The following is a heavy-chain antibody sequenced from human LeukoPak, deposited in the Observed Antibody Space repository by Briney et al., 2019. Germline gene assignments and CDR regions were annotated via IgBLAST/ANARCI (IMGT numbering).Heavy chain of an antibody. CDR2: INHSGST. D-gene: IGHD3-22*01. J-gene: IGHJ4*02. V-gene: IGHV4-34*01. CDR1: GGSFSGYY. CDR3: ARQGAYYYDSSGYV. Sequence: PSETLSLTCAVYGGSFSGYYWSWIRQPPGKGLEWIGEINHSGSTNYNPSLKSRVTISVDTSKNQFSLKLSSVTAADTAVYYCARQGAYYYDSSGYVWGQGTLVTVSS.